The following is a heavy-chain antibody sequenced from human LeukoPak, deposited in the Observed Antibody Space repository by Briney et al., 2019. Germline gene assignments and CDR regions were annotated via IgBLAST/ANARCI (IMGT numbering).Heavy chain of an antibody. Sequence: GASVKVSCKASGYTFTSYGISWVRQAPGQGLEWMGWISAYNGNTNYAQKLQGRVTMTTDTSTSTAYMELRSLRSDDTAVYYCARVVPAARGNYYYYMDVWGKGTTVTVPS. J-gene: IGHJ6*03. CDR2: ISAYNGNT. CDR3: ARVVPAARGNYYYYMDV. V-gene: IGHV1-18*01. D-gene: IGHD2-2*01. CDR1: GYTFTSYG.